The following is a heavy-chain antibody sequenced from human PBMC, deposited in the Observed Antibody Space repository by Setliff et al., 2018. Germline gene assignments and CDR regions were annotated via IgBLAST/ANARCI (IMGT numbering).Heavy chain of an antibody. CDR3: AREGDTSGYYYGGGFDY. Sequence: SETLSLTCSVSGASISGYYWGWIRQSPGTGLEWIGSVYYGGSASYNPSLKGRVAISVXXXXSXXXXXXXXXXXXDTALYYCAREGDTSGYYYGGGFDYWGQGTLVTVSS. J-gene: IGHJ4*02. CDR2: VYYGGSA. CDR1: GASISGYY. D-gene: IGHD3-22*01. V-gene: IGHV4-59*01.